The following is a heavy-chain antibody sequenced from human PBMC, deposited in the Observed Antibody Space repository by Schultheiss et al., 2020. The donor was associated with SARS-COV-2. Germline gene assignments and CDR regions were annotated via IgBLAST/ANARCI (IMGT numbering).Heavy chain of an antibody. CDR1: GGSFSGYY. V-gene: IGHV4-34*01. D-gene: IGHD3-22*01. CDR3: ARRVPVGHYYGSSGYYGGFDY. J-gene: IGHJ4*02. Sequence: SETLSLTCAVYGGSFSGYYWSWIRQPPGKGLEWIGEINHSGSTNYNPSLKSRVTISVDTSKNQFSLKLSSVTAADTAVYYCARRVPVGHYYGSSGYYGGFDYWGQGTLVTVSS. CDR2: INHSGST.